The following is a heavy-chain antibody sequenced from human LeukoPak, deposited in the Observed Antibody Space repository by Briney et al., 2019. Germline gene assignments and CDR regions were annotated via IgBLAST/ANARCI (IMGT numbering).Heavy chain of an antibody. CDR1: GFKFSSYS. CDR2: ISSSSSYI. J-gene: IGHJ4*02. V-gene: IGHV3-21*01. D-gene: IGHD3-10*02. CDR3: ARGTMFPYYFDY. Sequence: PGTSLRLSCAASGFKFSSYSMKWVRQAPGKGLEWVSFISSSSSYIYYADSLKGRCTISRDNAKNSLYLQMNSLRAEDTAVYYCARGTMFPYYFDYRGQGTLVTVSS.